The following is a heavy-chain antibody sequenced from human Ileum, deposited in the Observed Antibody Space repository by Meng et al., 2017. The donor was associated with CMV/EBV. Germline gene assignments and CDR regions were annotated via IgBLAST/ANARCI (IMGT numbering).Heavy chain of an antibody. Sequence: SGFTVSSNYMGWVRQAPGKGLEWVSVIYSGGSTYYADSVKGRFTISRDNSKNTLYLQMNSLRAEDTAVYYCARSYYDSSGYSYYFDYWGQGTLVTVSS. D-gene: IGHD3-22*01. CDR1: GFTVSSNY. CDR2: IYSGGST. V-gene: IGHV3-66*02. CDR3: ARSYYDSSGYSYYFDY. J-gene: IGHJ4*02.